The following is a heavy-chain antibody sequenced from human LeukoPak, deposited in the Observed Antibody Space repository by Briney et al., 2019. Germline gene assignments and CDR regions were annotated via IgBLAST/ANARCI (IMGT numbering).Heavy chain of an antibody. V-gene: IGHV4-61*02. Sequence: SETLSLTCTVSGGSISSGSYYWSWIRQPAGKGLEWIGRIYTSGSTNYNPSLKSRAIISIDTSKNQVPLKLASVTAADTAVYYCARVGQFCRGGSCYSEAFDIWGQGTLVTVSS. D-gene: IGHD2-15*01. CDR1: GGSISSGSYY. J-gene: IGHJ3*02. CDR3: ARVGQFCRGGSCYSEAFDI. CDR2: IYTSGST.